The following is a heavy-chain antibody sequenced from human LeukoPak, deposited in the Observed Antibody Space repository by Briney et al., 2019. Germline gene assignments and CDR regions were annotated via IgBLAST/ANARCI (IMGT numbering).Heavy chain of an antibody. CDR3: ARRYYYNLGSFPFEF. CDR1: GGPFSGYF. D-gene: IGHD3-10*01. CDR2: IHNSGTT. Sequence: SETQSLTCAVSGGPFSGYFWSWIRQSSGKGLEWIGEIHNSGTTNYNPSLNSRVTISEDTSKNQFYLNLSSVTAADTAVYYCARRYYYNLGSFPFEFWGQGTLVTVSS. V-gene: IGHV4-34*01. J-gene: IGHJ4*02.